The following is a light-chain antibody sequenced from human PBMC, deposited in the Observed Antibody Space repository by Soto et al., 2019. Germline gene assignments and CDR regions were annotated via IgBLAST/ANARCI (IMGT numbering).Light chain of an antibody. Sequence: QSALTQPASVSGSPGQSITISCTGTSSDVGGYHNVSWYQQHPGKAPKLMIYEVTNRPTGVSNRFSASKSGNTASLTISGLQAEDEAHYYCSSYTTTYTVVFGGGTKLTVL. CDR2: EVT. CDR3: SSYTTTYTVV. CDR1: SSDVGGYHN. J-gene: IGLJ2*01. V-gene: IGLV2-14*01.